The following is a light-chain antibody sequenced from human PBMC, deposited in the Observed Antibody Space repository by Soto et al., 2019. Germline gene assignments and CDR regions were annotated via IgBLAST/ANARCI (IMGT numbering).Light chain of an antibody. CDR3: QQYGTSPWT. V-gene: IGKV3-20*01. CDR1: QSVSSSY. Sequence: EIVLTQSPGTLSLSQGERATLSCRASQSVSSSYLAWYQQKPGQASRLLFYGASSRATGIPDRFSGSGSGTDFTLTISRLEPEDFAVYYCQQYGTSPWTFDQGTKVEIK. J-gene: IGKJ1*01. CDR2: GAS.